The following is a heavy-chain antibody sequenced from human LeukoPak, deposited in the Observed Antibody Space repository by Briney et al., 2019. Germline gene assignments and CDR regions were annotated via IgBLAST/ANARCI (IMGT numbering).Heavy chain of an antibody. Sequence: ASETLSLTCTVSVRSISSYYWSWLRQPPGKGLEWLGYIYYSGSTNYNPSRKSRVTRSVDTFKNQFSLKLSSVTAADTAVYYCARDRPGCSSTYDAFDIWGQGTMVTVSS. CDR3: ARDRPGCSSTYDAFDI. J-gene: IGHJ3*02. CDR1: VRSISSYY. CDR2: IYYSGST. V-gene: IGHV4-59*01. D-gene: IGHD6-13*01.